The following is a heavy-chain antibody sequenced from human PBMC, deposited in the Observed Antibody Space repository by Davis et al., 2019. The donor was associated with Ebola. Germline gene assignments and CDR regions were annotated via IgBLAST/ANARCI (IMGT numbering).Heavy chain of an antibody. D-gene: IGHD2-15*01. CDR3: ARAPVVVVVAAIFGWFDP. V-gene: IGHV1-69*13. CDR1: GGTFSSYA. CDR2: IIPIFGTA. Sequence: SVKVSCKASGGTFSSYAISWVRQAPGQGLEWMGGIIPIFGTANYAQKFQGRVTITADESTSTADMELSSLRSEDTAVYYCARAPVVVVVAAIFGWFDPWGQGTLVTVSS. J-gene: IGHJ5*02.